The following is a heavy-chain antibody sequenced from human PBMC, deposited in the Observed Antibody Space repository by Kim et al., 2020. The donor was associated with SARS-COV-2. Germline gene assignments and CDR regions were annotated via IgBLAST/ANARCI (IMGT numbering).Heavy chain of an antibody. CDR3: VPLGAYYTSRGGGMDV. J-gene: IGHJ6*02. CDR2: IFPGGST. Sequence: GGSLRLSCAASGFTVSSNYMSWVRQAPGKGLEWVSVIFPGGSTYYADSVKGRFTISRDNPKNTLILQMNSLRAEDTAVYYCVPLGAYYTSRGGGMDVWGQGTTVTVTS. V-gene: IGHV3-66*01. CDR1: GFTVSSNY. D-gene: IGHD3-10*01.